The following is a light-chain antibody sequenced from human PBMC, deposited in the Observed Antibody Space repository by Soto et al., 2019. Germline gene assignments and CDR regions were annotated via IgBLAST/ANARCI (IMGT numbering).Light chain of an antibody. Sequence: DIQMTQSPSTLSGSVGDRVTITCRASQTISSWLAWYQQKPGKAPKLLTYKASTLKSGVPSRFSGSGSGTDFTLTISRLEPEDFAVYYCQQYGSSPPWTFGQGTKVDIK. CDR2: KAS. J-gene: IGKJ1*01. CDR3: QQYGSSPPWT. CDR1: QTISSW. V-gene: IGKV1-5*03.